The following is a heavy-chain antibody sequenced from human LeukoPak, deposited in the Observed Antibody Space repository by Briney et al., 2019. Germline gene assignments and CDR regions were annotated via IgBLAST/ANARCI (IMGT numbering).Heavy chain of an antibody. CDR2: ISGSGSTI. J-gene: IGHJ4*02. CDR3: AKGRVLRYFDWSH. V-gene: IGHV3-11*01. CDR1: GFSFSDYY. Sequence: GGSLRLSCAAPGFSFSDYYMTWIRQAPGKGLEWVSHISGSGSTIYYADSVKGRFTISRDNAKKSLYLQMNSLRAEDTAVYYCAKGRVLRYFDWSHWGQGTLVTVSS. D-gene: IGHD3-9*01.